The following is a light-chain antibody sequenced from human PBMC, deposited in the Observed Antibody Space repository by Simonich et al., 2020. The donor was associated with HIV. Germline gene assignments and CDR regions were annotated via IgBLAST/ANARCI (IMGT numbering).Light chain of an antibody. J-gene: IGKJ1*01. Sequence: DIQMTQSPSTLSASVGDRVTITCRASQRISSWLAWYQQKPGKAPKLLIYKASSLESGVPSRFSGSGFGTEFTLTISSLQPDDFATYYCQQYNSYSWTFGQGTKVEIK. V-gene: IGKV1-5*03. CDR3: QQYNSYSWT. CDR2: KAS. CDR1: QRISSW.